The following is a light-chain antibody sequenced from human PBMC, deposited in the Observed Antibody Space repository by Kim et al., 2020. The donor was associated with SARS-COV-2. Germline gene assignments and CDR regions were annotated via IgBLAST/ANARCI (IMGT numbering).Light chain of an antibody. J-gene: IGLJ1*01. CDR3: MSRDTDGPHNYV. CDR2: GKT. CDR1: SLRSYF. V-gene: IGLV3-19*01. Sequence: GQTVRITCQGDSLRSYFARWYQQKPGQAPLLVIYGKTNRPSGIPDRFSGSSSGRTASLTITGTQAEDEADYYCMSRDTDGPHNYVFGPGTKVTVL.